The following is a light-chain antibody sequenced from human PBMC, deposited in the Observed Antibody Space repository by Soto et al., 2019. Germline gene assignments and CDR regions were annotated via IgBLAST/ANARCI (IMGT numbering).Light chain of an antibody. CDR3: AAWDDSMIGVV. Sequence: QSVLTLPPSASGTPGQRVTISCSGGTSNIGSNTVNWYQQLPGTAPKLLIYSINQRPSGVPDRFSGSKSGTSASLAISGLQYEDEADYYCAAWDDSMIGVVFAGGTQLTVL. V-gene: IGLV1-44*01. J-gene: IGLJ2*01. CDR1: TSNIGSNT. CDR2: SIN.